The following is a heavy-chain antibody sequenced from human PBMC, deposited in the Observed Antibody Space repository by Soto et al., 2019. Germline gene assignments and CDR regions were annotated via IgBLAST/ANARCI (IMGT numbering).Heavy chain of an antibody. CDR1: GGSVSSGSYY. CDR3: ARLEDIVVVPASYYYGMDV. D-gene: IGHD2-2*01. V-gene: IGHV4-61*01. Sequence: SETLSLTCTVSGGSVSSGSYYWSWIRQPPGKGLEWIGYIYYSGSTNYNPSLKSRVTISVDTFKNQFSLKLSSVTAADTAVYYCARLEDIVVVPASYYYGMDVWGQGTTVTVSS. CDR2: IYYSGST. J-gene: IGHJ6*02.